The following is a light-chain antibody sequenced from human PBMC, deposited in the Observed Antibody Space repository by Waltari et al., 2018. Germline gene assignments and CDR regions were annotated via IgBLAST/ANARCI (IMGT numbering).Light chain of an antibody. CDR1: SSNIGAGYD. J-gene: IGLJ2*01. CDR2: GNN. V-gene: IGLV1-40*01. Sequence: QSVLAQPPSVSGAPGQRVPISCTGSSSNIGAGYDVHWYQQLPGTAPKLLIYGNNNRPSGVPDRFSGSKSGTSASLAITGLQAEDEASYYCQSYDTNLVVFGGGTKLTVL. CDR3: QSYDTNLVV.